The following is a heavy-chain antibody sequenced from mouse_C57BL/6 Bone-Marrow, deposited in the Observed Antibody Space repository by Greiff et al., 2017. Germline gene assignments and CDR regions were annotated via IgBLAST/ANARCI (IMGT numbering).Heavy chain of an antibody. V-gene: IGHV1-59*01. CDR1: GYTFTSYW. J-gene: IGHJ3*01. Sequence: QVQLKQPGAELVRPGTSVKLSCKASGYTFTSYWMHWVKQRPGQGLEWIGVIDPSDSYTNYNQKFKGKATLTVDTSSSTAYMQLSSLTSEYSAVYYCARSVYGNYEAYWGQGTLVTVSA. CDR2: IDPSDSYT. CDR3: ARSVYGNYEAY. D-gene: IGHD2-1*01.